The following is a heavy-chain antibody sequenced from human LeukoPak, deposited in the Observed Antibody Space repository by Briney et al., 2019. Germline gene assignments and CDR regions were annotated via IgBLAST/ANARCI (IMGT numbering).Heavy chain of an antibody. V-gene: IGHV3-23*01. CDR3: AKDQRGYCGGDCYSVDS. CDR2: ISDSGGGT. CDR1: GFTFDDYG. D-gene: IGHD2-21*02. Sequence: GGSLRLSCAASGFTFDDYGMSWVRQAPGKGLEWVSTISDSGGGTHYADSVKGRFTISRDRSKNTVYLQMNSLRAEDTAIYYYAKDQRGYCGGDCYSVDSWGQGTLVTVSS. J-gene: IGHJ5*01.